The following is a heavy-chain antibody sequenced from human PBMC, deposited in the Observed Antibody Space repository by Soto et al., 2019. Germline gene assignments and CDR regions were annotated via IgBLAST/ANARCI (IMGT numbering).Heavy chain of an antibody. J-gene: IGHJ6*02. V-gene: IGHV3-23*01. Sequence: PGGSLRLSCAASGFTFSSYAMSWVRQAPGKGLEWVSAISGSGGSTYYADSVKGRFTISRDNSKNTLYLQMNSLRAEDTAVYYCAKDSGSPSTIRSVSSWGMDVWGQGTTVTVSS. CDR1: GFTFSSYA. CDR3: AKDSGSPSTIRSVSSWGMDV. CDR2: ISGSGGST.